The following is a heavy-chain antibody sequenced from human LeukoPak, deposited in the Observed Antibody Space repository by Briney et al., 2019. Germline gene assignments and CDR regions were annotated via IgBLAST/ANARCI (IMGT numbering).Heavy chain of an antibody. V-gene: IGHV4-4*07. J-gene: IGHJ4*02. CDR2: VYTSGST. CDR3: ARDEYGDFQGFDY. D-gene: IGHD4-17*01. Sequence: SETLSLTCTVSGSSITSYYWSWIRQPAGKGLEWIGRVYTSGSTNYNPSLKSRVTVSVDTSKNQFSLKLTSVTAADTAVYYCARDEYGDFQGFDYWGQGARVTVSS. CDR1: GSSITSYY.